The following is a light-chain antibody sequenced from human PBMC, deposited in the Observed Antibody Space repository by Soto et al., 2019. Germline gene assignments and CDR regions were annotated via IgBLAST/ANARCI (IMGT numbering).Light chain of an antibody. CDR3: SSYAGSNWYV. CDR1: NSDVGGYNY. Sequence: QSVLTQPPAASGSPGQSVTISCTGTNSDVGGYNYVSWYQQYPGKAPKLIIYEVNERPSGVPDRFSGSKSGNTASLTVSGLQTADEADYYCSSYAGSNWYVFGTGNKVPVL. V-gene: IGLV2-8*01. CDR2: EVN. J-gene: IGLJ1*01.